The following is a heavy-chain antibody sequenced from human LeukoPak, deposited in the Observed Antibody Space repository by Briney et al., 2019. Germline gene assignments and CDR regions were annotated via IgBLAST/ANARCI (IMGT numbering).Heavy chain of an antibody. CDR3: ARHFWSGYYSPVDY. CDR1: GFTFSSYS. D-gene: IGHD3-3*02. J-gene: IGHJ4*02. V-gene: IGHV3-48*01. CDR2: ISSSSTI. Sequence: PGGSLRLSCAASGFTFSSYSMNWVRQAPGKGLEWVSYISSSSTIYYADSVKGRFTISRDNAKNSLYLQMNSLRAEDTAVYYCARHFWSGYYSPVDYWGQGTLVTVSS.